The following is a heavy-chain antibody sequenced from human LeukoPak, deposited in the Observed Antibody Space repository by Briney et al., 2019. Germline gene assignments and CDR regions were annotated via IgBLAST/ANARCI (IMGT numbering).Heavy chain of an antibody. Sequence: GGSLRLSYAASGFTFSSYAMSWVRQAPGKGLEWASAISGSGGSTYYADSVKGRFTISRDNSKNTLYLQMNSLRAEDTAVYYCARGSDMIVVVTSLGPFDYWGQGTLVTVSS. V-gene: IGHV3-23*01. J-gene: IGHJ4*02. CDR3: ARGSDMIVVVTSLGPFDY. CDR1: GFTFSSYA. D-gene: IGHD3-22*01. CDR2: ISGSGGST.